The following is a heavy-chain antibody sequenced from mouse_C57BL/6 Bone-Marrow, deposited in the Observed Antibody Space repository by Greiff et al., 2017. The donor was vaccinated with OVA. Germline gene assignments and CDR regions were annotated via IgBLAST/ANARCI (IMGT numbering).Heavy chain of an antibody. D-gene: IGHD1-1*01. V-gene: IGHV5-17*01. CDR2: ISSGSSPI. J-gene: IGHJ2*01. CDR3: ARRTTVAYFAY. Sequence: EVQVVESGGGLVKPGGSLKLSCAASGFTFSDYGMHWVRQAPEKGLEWVAYISSGSSPIYYADTVKGRFTISRDNAKNTLFLQMTSLRSEDTAMYFCARRTTVAYFAYWGQGTPLTVSS. CDR1: GFTFSDYG.